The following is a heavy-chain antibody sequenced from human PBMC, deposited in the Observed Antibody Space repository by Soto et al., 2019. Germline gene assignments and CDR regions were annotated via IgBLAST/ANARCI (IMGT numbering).Heavy chain of an antibody. CDR3: ARVGLSVGFDY. CDR1: GGSISSYY. J-gene: IGHJ4*02. D-gene: IGHD1-26*01. CDR2: IYYSGST. V-gene: IGHV4-59*01. Sequence: SETLSLTCTVSGGSISSYYWSWIRQPPGKGLEWIGYIYYSGSTNYNPSLKSRVTISVDTSKNQFSLKLGSVTAADTAVYYCARVGLSVGFDYWGQGTLVTVSS.